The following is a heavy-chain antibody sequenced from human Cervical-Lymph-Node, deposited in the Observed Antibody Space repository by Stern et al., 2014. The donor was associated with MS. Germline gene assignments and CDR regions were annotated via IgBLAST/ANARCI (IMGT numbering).Heavy chain of an antibody. D-gene: IGHD2-21*02. V-gene: IGHV1-69*06. CDR3: ASAPGVTALPTHFDY. J-gene: IGHJ4*02. CDR1: GDTFSNCA. Sequence: VQLVESGAEVKKPGSSVKVSCKASGDTFSNCAITWVRQAPGQGLKWMGGIIPHFGTPIYARRFQGTVTITADKSTSTAYMELSSLRSEDTAVYYCASAPGVTALPTHFDYWGQGTLVTVSS. CDR2: IIPHFGTP.